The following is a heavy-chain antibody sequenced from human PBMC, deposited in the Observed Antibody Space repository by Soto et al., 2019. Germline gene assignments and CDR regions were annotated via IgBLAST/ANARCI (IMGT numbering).Heavy chain of an antibody. V-gene: IGHV1-69*13. CDR2: IIPIFGTA. CDR1: GGTLSSYA. CDR3: ASRVVPAAMRKYYYYYGMDV. Sequence: SVKVSCKASGGTLSSYAISWVRQAPGQGLEWMGGIIPIFGTANYAQKFQGRVTITADESTSTAYMELSSLRSEDTAVYYCASRVVPAAMRKYYYYYGMDVWDQGTTVTVSS. J-gene: IGHJ6*02. D-gene: IGHD2-2*01.